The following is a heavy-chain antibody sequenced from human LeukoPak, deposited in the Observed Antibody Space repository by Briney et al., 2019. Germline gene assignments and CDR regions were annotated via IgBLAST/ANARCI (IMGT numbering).Heavy chain of an antibody. J-gene: IGHJ3*02. CDR2: IYPGDSDT. CDR3: ARQRSDLAAFDI. CDR1: GYSFTSYW. Sequence: ESLKISCKGSGYSFTSYWLGWVRQLPGKGLGWVGIIYPGDSDTRYSPSFQGQVTISADKSISTAYLQWSSLKASDTAMYYCARQRSDLAAFDIWGQGTMVTVSS. D-gene: IGHD3-3*01. V-gene: IGHV5-51*01.